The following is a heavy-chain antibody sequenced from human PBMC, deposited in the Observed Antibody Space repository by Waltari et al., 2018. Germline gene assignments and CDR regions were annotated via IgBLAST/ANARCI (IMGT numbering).Heavy chain of an antibody. J-gene: IGHJ3*02. D-gene: IGHD3-10*01. CDR2: ISGSGGRT. CDR3: AKDLYGSGHDAFDI. V-gene: IGHV3-23*01. CDR1: GFPFSSSA. Sequence: EVQLLESGGGLVQPGGSLRLSFAASGFPFSSSAMSWVRPAPGKGLEWVSAISGSGGRTYYADSVKGRFTISRDNSKNTLYLQMNSLRAEDTAVYYCAKDLYGSGHDAFDIWGQGTMVTVSS.